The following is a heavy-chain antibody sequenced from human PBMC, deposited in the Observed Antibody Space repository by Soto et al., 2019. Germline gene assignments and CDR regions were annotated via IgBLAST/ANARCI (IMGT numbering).Heavy chain of an antibody. D-gene: IGHD1-26*01. CDR3: ERALGGRYLDLDP. V-gene: IGHV6-1*01. Sequence: SQTLSLTCAISGDSVSSDNAAWNWIRQSPSRGLEWLGRTYYRSKWYNDYADSVKGRISFNPDTSKNQSSLQLNSVTPAAPAVLYCERALGGRYLDLDPWGPGTLVTVSS. CDR2: TYYRSKWYN. J-gene: IGHJ5*02. CDR1: GDSVSSDNAA.